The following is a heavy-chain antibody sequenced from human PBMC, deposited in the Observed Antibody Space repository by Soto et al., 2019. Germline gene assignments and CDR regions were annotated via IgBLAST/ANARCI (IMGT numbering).Heavy chain of an antibody. D-gene: IGHD3-22*01. V-gene: IGHV4-59*01. CDR2: IYYSGST. J-gene: IGHJ4*02. CDR3: ARAYTLYYYDSSGYFHFDY. Sequence: SETLSLTCTVSGGSISSYCWSWIRQPPGKGLEWIGYIYYSGSTNYNPSLKSRVTISVDTSKNQFSLKLSSVTAADTAVYYCARAYTLYYYDSSGYFHFDYWGQGTLVTVSS. CDR1: GGSISSYC.